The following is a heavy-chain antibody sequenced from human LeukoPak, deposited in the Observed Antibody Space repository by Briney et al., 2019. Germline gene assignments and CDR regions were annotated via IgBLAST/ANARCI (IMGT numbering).Heavy chain of an antibody. CDR3: ARIMGDDAFDI. V-gene: IGHV3-64*01. D-gene: IGHD3-16*01. CDR1: GFTFSSYA. CDR2: ISSNGGST. Sequence: PGGSLRLSCAASGFTFSSYAMHWVRQAPGKGLEYVSAISSNGGSTYYANSVKGRFTISRDNSKNTLYLQMGSLSAEDMAVYYCARIMGDDAFDIWGQGTMVTVSS. J-gene: IGHJ3*02.